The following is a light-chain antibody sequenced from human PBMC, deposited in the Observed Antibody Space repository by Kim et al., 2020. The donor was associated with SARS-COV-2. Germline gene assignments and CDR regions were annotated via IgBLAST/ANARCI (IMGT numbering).Light chain of an antibody. V-gene: IGKV1-17*03. CDR2: GAS. J-gene: IGKJ1*01. Sequence: ASVADRVTITCRASQGISNSLDWFQQKPGKVPKRLISGASSLQSGVPSRFSGSGSGTEFTLTISSLQPEDFATYYCLQHNSYPWTFGQGTKVDIK. CDR1: QGISNS. CDR3: LQHNSYPWT.